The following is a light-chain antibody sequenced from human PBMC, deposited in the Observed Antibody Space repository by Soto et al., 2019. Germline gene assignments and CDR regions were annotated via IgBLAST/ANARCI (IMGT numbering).Light chain of an antibody. CDR1: QSINTY. CDR2: AAS. V-gene: IGKV1-39*01. J-gene: IGKJ4*01. CDR3: QQSYSTSS. Sequence: DIQMTQSPSSLSASVGDRVTITCRASQSINTYLNWYQQKPGKAPKLLIYAASSLQIGVPSRFSGSGSGTDFTLTISSLQPEDFATYYCQQSYSTSSFGGGTKVEIK.